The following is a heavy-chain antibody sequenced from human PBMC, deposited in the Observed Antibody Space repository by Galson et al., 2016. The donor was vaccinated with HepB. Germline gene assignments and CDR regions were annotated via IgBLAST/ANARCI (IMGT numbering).Heavy chain of an antibody. D-gene: IGHD6-19*01. J-gene: IGHJ4*02. V-gene: IGHV1-24*01. CDR1: GYTLSELS. CDR2: SDPDDGET. CDR3: AIEYSSGWDLDH. Sequence: SVKASCKASGYTLSELSMHWVRQAPGKGLEWMGRSDPDDGETIYAQNFQGRVTMTEDTSTDSAYMELSSLRSEDTAMYYCAIEYSSGWDLDHWGQGTLVTVSS.